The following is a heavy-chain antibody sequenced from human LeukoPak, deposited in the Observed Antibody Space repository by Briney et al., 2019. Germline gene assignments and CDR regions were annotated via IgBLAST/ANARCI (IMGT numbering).Heavy chain of an antibody. J-gene: IGHJ6*03. D-gene: IGHD3-22*01. Sequence: GRSLRLSCAASGFTFSSYSMNWVRQAPGKGLEGVSYISSSSSTIYYADSVKGRFTISRDNAKNSLYLQMNSLRAEDTAVYYCARDSPFAIKKYYYDSSDYYYYMDVWGKGTTVTVSS. V-gene: IGHV3-48*01. CDR3: ARDSPFAIKKYYYDSSDYYYYMDV. CDR2: ISSSSSTI. CDR1: GFTFSSYS.